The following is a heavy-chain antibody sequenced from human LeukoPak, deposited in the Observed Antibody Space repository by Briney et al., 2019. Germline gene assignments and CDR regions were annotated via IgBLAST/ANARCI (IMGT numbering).Heavy chain of an antibody. CDR1: GFTFSTYA. V-gene: IGHV3-23*01. CDR2: ITGSGGST. CDR3: TRNVASSPTIHWFDP. Sequence: GGSLRLSCAASGFTFSTYAMSWVRQAPGKGLEWVSGITGSGGSTFYADSVKGRFTISRDNSKNTLYLQMNSLRDEDTAVYYCTRNVASSPTIHWFDPWGQGTLVTVSS. D-gene: IGHD5/OR15-5a*01. J-gene: IGHJ5*02.